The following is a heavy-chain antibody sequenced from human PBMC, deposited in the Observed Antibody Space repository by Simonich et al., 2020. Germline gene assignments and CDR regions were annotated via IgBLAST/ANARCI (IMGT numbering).Heavy chain of an antibody. CDR2: IYSGGST. V-gene: IGHV3-53*01. D-gene: IGHD1-1*01. CDR3: ARWTATGYYFDY. CDR1: GFTVSSNY. Sequence: EVQLVESGGGLLQPGGSLRLSGAASGFTVSSNYMSWVRQAPGKGLEWVSVIYSGGSTYYADSVKGRFTISRDNSKNTLYLQINSLRAEDTAVYYCARWTATGYYFDYWGQGTLVTVSS. J-gene: IGHJ4*02.